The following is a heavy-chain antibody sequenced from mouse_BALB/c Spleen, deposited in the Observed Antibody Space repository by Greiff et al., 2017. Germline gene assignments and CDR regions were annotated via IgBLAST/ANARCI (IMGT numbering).Heavy chain of an antibody. CDR2: IWGDGST. J-gene: IGHJ4*01. Sequence: VMLVESGPGLVAPSQSLSITCTVSGFSLTGYGVNWVRQPPGKGLEWLGMIWGDGSTDYNSALKSRLSISKDNSKSQVFLKMNSLQTDDTARYYCARDRSGTKASYAMDYWGQGTSVTVSS. D-gene: IGHD1-3*01. V-gene: IGHV2-6-7*01. CDR1: GFSLTGYG. CDR3: ARDRSGTKASYAMDY.